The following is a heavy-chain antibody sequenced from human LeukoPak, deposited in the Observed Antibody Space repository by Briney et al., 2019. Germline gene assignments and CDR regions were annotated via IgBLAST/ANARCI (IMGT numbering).Heavy chain of an antibody. CDR2: IYHSGST. CDR1: GYSISSGYY. Sequence: SETLSLTCAVSGYSISSGYYWGWIRQPPGKGLEWIGSIYHSGSTYYNPSLKSRVTISVDTSKIQFSLKLSSVTAADTAVYYCARQYDFWSGYYRDYYYMDVWGKGTTVTVSS. J-gene: IGHJ6*03. D-gene: IGHD3-3*01. CDR3: ARQYDFWSGYYRDYYYMDV. V-gene: IGHV4-38-2*01.